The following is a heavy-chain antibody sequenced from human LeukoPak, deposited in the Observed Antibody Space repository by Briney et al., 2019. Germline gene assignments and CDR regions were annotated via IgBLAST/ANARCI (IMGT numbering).Heavy chain of an antibody. CDR3: ARDARAYYYGSGSYRPFDY. CDR1: GFTVSSSY. CDR2: IYSDGST. J-gene: IGHJ4*02. Sequence: IMTGGSLRLSCAASGFTVSSSYMSWVRQAPGKGLEWVSVIYSDGSTYYADSVKGRFTISRDNAKNSLYLQMNSLRAEDTAVYYCARDARAYYYGSGSYRPFDYWGQGTLVTVSS. D-gene: IGHD3-10*01. V-gene: IGHV3-53*01.